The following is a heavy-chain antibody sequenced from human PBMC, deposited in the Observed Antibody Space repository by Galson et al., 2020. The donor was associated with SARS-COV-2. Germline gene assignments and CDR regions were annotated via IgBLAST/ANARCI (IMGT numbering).Heavy chain of an antibody. CDR3: VRDRYSSSCYYFDF. J-gene: IGHJ4*02. V-gene: IGHV3-9*01. Sequence: GGSLRLSCAASGFTFDDPAMHWVRQAPGKGLEWVSGISCNSNKITYVDSEKGRFTISRDNAKNSLYLQMNSLRPEDTALYHCVRDRYSSSCYYFDFWGQGSLVTVSS. D-gene: IGHD6-13*01. CDR2: ISCNSNKI. CDR1: GFTFDDPA.